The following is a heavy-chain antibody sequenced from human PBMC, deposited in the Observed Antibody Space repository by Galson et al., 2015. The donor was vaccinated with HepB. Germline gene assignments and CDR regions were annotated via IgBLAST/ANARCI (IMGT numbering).Heavy chain of an antibody. CDR3: HLSVPTVTMKGVVY. D-gene: IGHD4-17*01. J-gene: IGHJ4*02. CDR2: IRSKANSYAT. V-gene: IGHV3-73*01. Sequence: SLRLSCAASGFTFSGSAMHWVRQASGKGLEWVGRIRSKANSYATAYAASVKGRFTISRDDSKNTAYLQMNSLKTEDTAVYYCHLSVPTVTMKGVVYWGQGTLVTVSS. CDR1: GFTFSGSA.